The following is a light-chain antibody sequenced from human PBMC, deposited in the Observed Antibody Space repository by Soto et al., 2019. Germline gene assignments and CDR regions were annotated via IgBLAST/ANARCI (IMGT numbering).Light chain of an antibody. Sequence: QSALAQPASASGSPGQSIAVSCTGTTSSVGGYKYVSWYQQHTGKIPTLLIHEVSNRPSAGSNRFSGSKSVNTASLTISGLQEEDEGYYHCLSITSIIIYFFGPGTMVTV. CDR1: TSSVGGYKY. J-gene: IGLJ1*01. CDR3: LSITSIIIYF. V-gene: IGLV2-14*01. CDR2: EVS.